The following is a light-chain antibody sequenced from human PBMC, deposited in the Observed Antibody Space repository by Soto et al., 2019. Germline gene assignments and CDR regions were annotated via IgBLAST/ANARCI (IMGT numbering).Light chain of an antibody. J-gene: IGKJ1*01. V-gene: IGKV3-11*01. Sequence: EVLLTQSPATLSLSPGERATLSCRASQSVNSYLTWYQHKPGQAPRLLISDASNRATGIPARFSGSGSGTDFTLTISSLEPEDFAIYYCQHYNSYSEAFGQGTKVELK. CDR2: DAS. CDR1: QSVNSY. CDR3: QHYNSYSEA.